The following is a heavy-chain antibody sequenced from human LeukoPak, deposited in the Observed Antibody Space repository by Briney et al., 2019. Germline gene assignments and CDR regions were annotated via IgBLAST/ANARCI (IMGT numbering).Heavy chain of an antibody. D-gene: IGHD3-16*02. CDR3: ARADYDYVWGSYRQYYFDY. CDR1: GFIFRSYE. CDR2: ISSSGSTI. J-gene: IGHJ4*02. V-gene: IGHV3-48*03. Sequence: PGGSLRLSCAASGFIFRSYEMNWVRQAPGKGLEWVSYISSSGSTIYYADSVKGRFTISRDNAKNSLYLQMNSLRAEDTAVYYCARADYDYVWGSYRQYYFDYWGQGTLVTVSS.